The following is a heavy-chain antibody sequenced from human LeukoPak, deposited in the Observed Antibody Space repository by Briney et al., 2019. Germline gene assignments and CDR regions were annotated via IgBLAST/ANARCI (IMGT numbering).Heavy chain of an antibody. V-gene: IGHV3-53*01. CDR2: IYSDDST. CDR3: AGEYCSSGSCNPRY. J-gene: IGHJ4*02. CDR1: GFTVSRNY. Sequence: GGSLRLSCAASGFTVSRNYMSWVRQAPGKGLEWVSVIYSDDSTYYVDSVKGRFTISRDNSKNTLYLQMNSLSAEDTAVYYCAGEYCSSGSCNPRYWGQGALVTVSS. D-gene: IGHD2-15*01.